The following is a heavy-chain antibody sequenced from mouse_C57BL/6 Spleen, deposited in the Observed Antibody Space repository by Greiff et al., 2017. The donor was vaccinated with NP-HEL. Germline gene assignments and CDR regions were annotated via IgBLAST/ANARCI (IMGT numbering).Heavy chain of an antibody. CDR2: IYPGGGYT. CDR3: ARQLGGYALDY. Sequence: QVHLQQSGAELVRPGTSVTMSCKASGYTFTNYWIGWVKQRPGHGLEWIGDIYPGGGYTNYNEKFKGKATLTADKSYSTAYMQFSSLSSEDSAIYYCARQLGGYALDYWGQGTSVTVSS. CDR1: GYTFTNYW. D-gene: IGHD3-3*01. V-gene: IGHV1-63*01. J-gene: IGHJ4*01.